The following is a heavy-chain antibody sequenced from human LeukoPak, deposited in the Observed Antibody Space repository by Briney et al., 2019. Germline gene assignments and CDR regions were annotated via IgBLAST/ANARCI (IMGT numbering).Heavy chain of an antibody. V-gene: IGHV4-31*03. CDR2: IYYSGST. D-gene: IGHD3-22*01. CDR1: GGSISSGGYY. J-gene: IGHJ4*02. CDR3: ARAWEVVAFDY. Sequence: PSETLSPTCTVSGGSISSGGYYWSWIRQHPGKGLEWIGYIYYSGSTYYNPSLKSRVTISVDTSKNQFSLKLSSVTAADTAVYYCARAWEVVAFDYWGQGTLVTVSS.